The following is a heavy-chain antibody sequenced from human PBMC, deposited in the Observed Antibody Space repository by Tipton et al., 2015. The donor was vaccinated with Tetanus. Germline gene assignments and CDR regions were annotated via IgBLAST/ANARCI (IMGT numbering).Heavy chain of an antibody. V-gene: IGHV4-61*05. CDR2: IYYSGST. Sequence: GLVKPSETLSLTCTVSGGSISSSSYYWGWIRQPPGRGLEWIGYIYYSGSTNYNPSLKSRVTISVDTSKNQFSLKLSSVTAADTAVYYCARVNSDIVVVPAAIGFDYWGQGTLVTVSS. CDR3: ARVNSDIVVVPAAIGFDY. D-gene: IGHD2-2*02. CDR1: GGSISSSSYY. J-gene: IGHJ4*02.